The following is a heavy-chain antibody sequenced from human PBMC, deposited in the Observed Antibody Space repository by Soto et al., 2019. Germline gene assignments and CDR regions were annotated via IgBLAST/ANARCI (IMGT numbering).Heavy chain of an antibody. CDR2: INPSGGST. Sequence: ASVKVSCKASGYTFTSYGISWVRQAPGQGLEWMGIINPSGGSTSYAQKFQGRVTMTRDTSTSTVYMELSSLRSEDTAVYYCAREIMAGPWGDAFGIWGQGTMVTVSS. CDR1: GYTFTSYG. CDR3: AREIMAGPWGDAFGI. D-gene: IGHD6-19*01. V-gene: IGHV1-46*01. J-gene: IGHJ3*02.